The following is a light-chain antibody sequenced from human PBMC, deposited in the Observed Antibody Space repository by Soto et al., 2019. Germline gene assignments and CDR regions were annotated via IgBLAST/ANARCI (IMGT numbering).Light chain of an antibody. Sequence: EIVMTQSPATLSVSPGERATLSCRASQSVSSNLGWYQQKPGQAPRLLIYGASTRATGIPARFSGSGSGTDFPPPTTGLQSENLAFYYCQQYNTGSNTFGQGTKWEIK. CDR1: QSVSSN. CDR2: GAS. CDR3: QQYNTGSNT. V-gene: IGKV3-15*01. J-gene: IGKJ2*01.